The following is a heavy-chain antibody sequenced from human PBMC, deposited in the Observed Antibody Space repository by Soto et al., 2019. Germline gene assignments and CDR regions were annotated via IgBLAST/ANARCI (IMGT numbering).Heavy chain of an antibody. CDR3: ARSHSMDV. V-gene: IGHV5-51*01. CDR2: IYPGDSDT. J-gene: IGHJ6*02. Sequence: GESLKISCQGSGYSFTSSWIGWVRQMPGKGLEWMGLIYPGDSDTRYSPSFQGQVTISVDKSIRTAYLQWSSLKASDTAIYYCARSHSMDVWGQGTTVTVS. CDR1: GYSFTSSW.